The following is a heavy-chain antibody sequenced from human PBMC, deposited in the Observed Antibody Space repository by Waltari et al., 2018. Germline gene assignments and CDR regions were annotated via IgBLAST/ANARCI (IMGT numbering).Heavy chain of an antibody. J-gene: IGHJ4*02. Sequence: EVQLLESGGGLVQPGGSLRLSCAASGFTFSSYAMSWVRQAPGKGLEWVSAISGSGGSTYYADSVEGRFTISRDNYKNTLYLQRNSLRAEDTAVYYCAKDGEGSALFDYWGQGTLVTVSS. D-gene: IGHD7-27*01. V-gene: IGHV3-23*01. CDR3: AKDGEGSALFDY. CDR2: ISGSGGST. CDR1: GFTFSSYA.